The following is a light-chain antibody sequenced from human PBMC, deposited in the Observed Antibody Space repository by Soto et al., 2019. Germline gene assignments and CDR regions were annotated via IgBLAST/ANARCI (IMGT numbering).Light chain of an antibody. CDR3: HHYLNSLWT. Sequence: EIVLTQSPGTLSVSPGERVTLSCRASQSVDRKTLNWYQQKPGQSPRLLIYCASRRATGIPDRFSGSGSGTDFTLTISRLEAEDFAVDFCHHYLNSLWTFGQGTQVDIK. J-gene: IGKJ1*01. CDR2: CAS. V-gene: IGKV3-20*01. CDR1: QSVDRKT.